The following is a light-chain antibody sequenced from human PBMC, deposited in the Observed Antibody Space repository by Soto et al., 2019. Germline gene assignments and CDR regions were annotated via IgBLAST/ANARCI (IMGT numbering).Light chain of an antibody. CDR2: SAS. J-gene: IGKJ1*01. CDR1: QSVRDN. V-gene: IGKV3-15*01. Sequence: EAVMTQSPATLSVSPGERVTLSCRASQSVRDNLVWYQQKPGQAPRLLIYSASTRATGIPARFSGSGSGTEFTLTISSLQSEDFAVYYCQQFNYWPTFGQGTKVEIK. CDR3: QQFNYWPT.